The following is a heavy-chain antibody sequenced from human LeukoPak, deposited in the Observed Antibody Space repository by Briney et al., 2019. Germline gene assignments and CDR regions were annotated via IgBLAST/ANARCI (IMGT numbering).Heavy chain of an antibody. CDR3: AKDLYDFWSGFDY. CDR1: GFTFSSYW. J-gene: IGHJ4*02. V-gene: IGHV3-7*03. Sequence: PGGSLRLSCAVSGFTFSSYWMSWVRQAPGKGLEWVANIKQDGSEKYYVDSVKGRFTISRDNAKNSLYLQMNSLRAEDTALYYCAKDLYDFWSGFDYWGQGTLVTVSS. D-gene: IGHD3-3*01. CDR2: IKQDGSEK.